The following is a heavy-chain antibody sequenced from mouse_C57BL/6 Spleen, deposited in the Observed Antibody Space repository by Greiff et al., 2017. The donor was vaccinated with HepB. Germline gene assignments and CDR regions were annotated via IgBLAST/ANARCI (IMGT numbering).Heavy chain of an antibody. CDR2: ISDGGSYT. J-gene: IGHJ3*01. CDR1: GFTFSSYA. D-gene: IGHD2-2*01. Sequence: EVQLVESGGGLVKPGGSLKLSCAASGFTFSSYAMSWVRQTPEKRLEWVATISDGGSYTYYPDNVKGRFTISRDNAKNNLYLQMSHLKSEDTAMYYCARGGLWLRRGFAYWGQGTLVTVSA. CDR3: ARGGLWLRRGFAY. V-gene: IGHV5-4*01.